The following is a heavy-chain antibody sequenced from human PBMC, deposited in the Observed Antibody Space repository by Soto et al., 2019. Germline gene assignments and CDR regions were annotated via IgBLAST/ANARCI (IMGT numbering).Heavy chain of an antibody. CDR1: GGTFSNYA. V-gene: IGHV1-69*13. CDR3: ARSNRDYYDNSGYYYVGY. D-gene: IGHD3-22*01. CDR2: IIPILGTA. Sequence: SVKVSCKASGGTFSNYAINWVRQAPGQGLEWMGEIIPILGTANYAQRFQGRVTITADESTSTAYMELSSVRSEDTALYYCARSNRDYYDNSGYYYVGYWGQGALVTGS. J-gene: IGHJ4*02.